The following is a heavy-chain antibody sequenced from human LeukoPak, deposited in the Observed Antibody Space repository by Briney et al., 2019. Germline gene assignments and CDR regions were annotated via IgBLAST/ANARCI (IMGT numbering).Heavy chain of an antibody. D-gene: IGHD1-26*01. CDR1: GGSISSYY. Sequence: SETLSLTCTVSGGSISSYYWSWIRQPPGKGLEWIGYIYYSGSTNYNPSLKSRVTISVDTSRNQFSLKLSSVTAADTAVYYCARISAYSGTYYWGQGTLVTVSS. CDR2: IYYSGST. J-gene: IGHJ4*02. V-gene: IGHV4-59*08. CDR3: ARISAYSGTYY.